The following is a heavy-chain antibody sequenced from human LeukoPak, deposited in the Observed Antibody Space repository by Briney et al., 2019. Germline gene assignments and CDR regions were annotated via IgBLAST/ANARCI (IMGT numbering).Heavy chain of an antibody. V-gene: IGHV3-30*18. CDR2: ISYDGSNK. CDR1: GFTFSSYG. Sequence: GGSLRLSCAASGFTFSSYGMHWVRQAPGKGLEWVAVISYDGSNKYYADSVKGRFTISRDNSKNTLYLQMNSLRAEDTAVYYCAKSLVAVAGVIDYWGQGTLVIVSS. CDR3: AKSLVAVAGVIDY. D-gene: IGHD6-19*01. J-gene: IGHJ4*02.